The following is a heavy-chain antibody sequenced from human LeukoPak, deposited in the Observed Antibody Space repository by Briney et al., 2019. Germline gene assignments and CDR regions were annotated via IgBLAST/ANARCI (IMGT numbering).Heavy chain of an antibody. D-gene: IGHD5-18*01. CDR2: IYHSGST. CDR1: GFTVSSNY. CDR3: ANGYRYYFDY. V-gene: IGHV4-4*02. J-gene: IGHJ4*02. Sequence: GSLRLSCAASGFTVSSNYMSWVRQPPGKGLEWIGEIYHSGSTNYNPSLKSRVTISVDKSKNQFSLKLSSVTAADTAVYYCANGYRYYFDYWGQGTLVTVSS.